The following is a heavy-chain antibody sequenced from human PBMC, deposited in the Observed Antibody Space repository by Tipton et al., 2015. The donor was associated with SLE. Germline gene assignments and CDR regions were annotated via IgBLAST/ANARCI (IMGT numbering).Heavy chain of an antibody. CDR3: GRDKHNDYYYLEYEDV. CDR1: GYSFTNYG. J-gene: IGHJ6*03. CDR2: NSAYNGHT. D-gene: IGHD5-24*01. Sequence: QVQLAQSGAEVKKPGASVKASCKASGYSFTNYGISWVRQAPGQGLERMGWNSAYNGHTNSAQNLQGRVTMTTDISTSTAYMEIKSLRSADTAEYYRGRDKHNDYYYLEYEDVKGKGTTVTVSS. V-gene: IGHV1-18*01.